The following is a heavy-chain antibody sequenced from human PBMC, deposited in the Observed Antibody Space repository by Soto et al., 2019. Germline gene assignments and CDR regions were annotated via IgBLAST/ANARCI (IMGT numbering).Heavy chain of an antibody. CDR1: GYTFTGYY. J-gene: IGHJ6*02. CDR3: ARASGYYPYGMDV. V-gene: IGHV1-2*04. CDR2: INPNSGGT. D-gene: IGHD3-3*01. Sequence: GASVKVSCKASGYTFTGYYMHWVRQAPGQGLEWMGWINPNSGGTNYAQKFQGWVTMTRDTSISTAYMELSRLRSDDTAVYYCARASGYYPYGMDVWGQGTTVTVS.